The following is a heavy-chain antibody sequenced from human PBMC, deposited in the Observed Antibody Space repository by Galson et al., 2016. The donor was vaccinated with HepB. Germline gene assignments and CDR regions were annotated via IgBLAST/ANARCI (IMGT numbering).Heavy chain of an antibody. D-gene: IGHD2-8*01. CDR3: ARVYPGVTFDF. J-gene: IGHJ3*01. Sequence: SVKVSCKASGYTFSSYEISWVRQAPGQGLEWMGWISAYNGNTNYPQKLQGRVTMTTDASTSTAYMELRSMTSDDPAVYYCARVYPGVTFDFWGQGTMVTVSS. CDR2: ISAYNGNT. CDR1: GYTFSSYE. V-gene: IGHV1-18*01.